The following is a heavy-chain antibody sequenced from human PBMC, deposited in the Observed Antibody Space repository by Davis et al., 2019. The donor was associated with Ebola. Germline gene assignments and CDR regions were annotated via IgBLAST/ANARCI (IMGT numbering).Heavy chain of an antibody. CDR2: IENDGSKK. CDR3: ARGTMVQGVISYWYFDL. V-gene: IGHV3-7*04. D-gene: IGHD3-10*01. Sequence: GGSLRLSCAASKFTLSSYWMSWVRQAPGKGLEWVATIENDGSKKYYMDSVKGRFTISRDNAKNSLFLQMNSLRADDTAVYYCARGTMVQGVISYWYFDLWGRGTLVTVSS. CDR1: KFTLSSYW. J-gene: IGHJ2*01.